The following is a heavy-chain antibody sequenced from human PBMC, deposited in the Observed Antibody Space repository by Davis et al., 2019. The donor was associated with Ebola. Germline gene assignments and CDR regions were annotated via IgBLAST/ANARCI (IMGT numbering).Heavy chain of an antibody. J-gene: IGHJ6*03. V-gene: IGHV4-31*03. CDR3: ARDLRYDSSGYDYYFYLDV. CDR1: GGSISRGGSY. Sequence: PSETLSLTCTVSGGSISRGGSYWTWIRQHPGKGLEWIGYIYYSGSTYYKPSLKSRVTISLDTSKNQFSLNLYSVTVADTAFYYCARDLRYDSSGYDYYFYLDVWGKGTTVTVSS. CDR2: IYYSGST. D-gene: IGHD3-22*01.